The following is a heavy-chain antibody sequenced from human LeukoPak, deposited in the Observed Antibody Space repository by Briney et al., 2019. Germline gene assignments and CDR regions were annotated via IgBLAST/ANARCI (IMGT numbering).Heavy chain of an antibody. Sequence: AGGSLRLSCAASGFTFSSYSMNWVRLAPGKWLEWVSYISSSSSTIYYADSVKGRFTISRDNAKNSLYLQMNSLRAEDTAVYYCARDKGRYYDFWSGYNTFDYWGQGTLVTVSS. V-gene: IGHV3-48*01. CDR1: GFTFSSYS. J-gene: IGHJ4*02. D-gene: IGHD3-3*01. CDR3: ARDKGRYYDFWSGYNTFDY. CDR2: ISSSSSTI.